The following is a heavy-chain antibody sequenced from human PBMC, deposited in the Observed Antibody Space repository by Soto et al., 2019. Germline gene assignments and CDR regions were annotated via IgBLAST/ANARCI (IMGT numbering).Heavy chain of an antibody. D-gene: IGHD5-18*01. J-gene: IGHJ4*02. CDR1: GGSISSGGYS. Sequence: ASETLSLTCAVSGGSISSGGYSWSWIRQPPGKGLEWIGYIYHSGSTYYNPSLKSRVTISVDRSKNQFSLKLSSVTAADTAVYYCARPLLDTAMAAHYYFDYWGQGTLVTVSS. V-gene: IGHV4-30-2*01. CDR2: IYHSGST. CDR3: ARPLLDTAMAAHYYFDY.